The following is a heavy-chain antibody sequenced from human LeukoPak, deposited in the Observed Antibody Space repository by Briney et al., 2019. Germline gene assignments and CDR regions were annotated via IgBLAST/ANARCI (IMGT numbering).Heavy chain of an antibody. Sequence: GGSLRLSCAASGFIFSSYWMHWVRQAPGKGLVWVSRIKSDGKTNYADSVKGRFTISRDNAKNTVSLQMNSLRAEDTGVYYCARAPSESCGNYPEYFRHWGQGTLVTVSS. J-gene: IGHJ1*01. CDR2: IKSDGKT. CDR3: ARAPSESCGNYPEYFRH. D-gene: IGHD3-22*01. CDR1: GFIFSSYW. V-gene: IGHV3-74*01.